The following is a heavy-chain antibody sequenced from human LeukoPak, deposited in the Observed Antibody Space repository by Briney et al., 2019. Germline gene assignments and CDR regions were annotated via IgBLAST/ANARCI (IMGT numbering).Heavy chain of an antibody. J-gene: IGHJ3*02. D-gene: IGHD4-17*01. CDR3: ATGTTVTTWGAFDI. V-gene: IGHV1-24*01. Sequence: ASVKVSCKVSGYTLTELSMHWVRQAPGKGLEWMGGFDPEDGETIYAQKFQGRVTMTEDTSTDTAYMELSSLGSEDTAVYYCATGTTVTTWGAFDIWGQGTMVTVSS. CDR1: GYTLTELS. CDR2: FDPEDGET.